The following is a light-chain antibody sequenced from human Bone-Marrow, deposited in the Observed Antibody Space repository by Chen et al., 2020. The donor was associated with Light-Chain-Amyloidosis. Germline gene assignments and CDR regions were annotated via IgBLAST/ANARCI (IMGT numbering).Light chain of an antibody. V-gene: IGLV2-23*02. CDR3: CSYAGSSTFYV. CDR2: EVS. CDR1: SSDVGSYNL. Sequence: QSALTQPASVSGSPGQSITLSCTGTSSDVGSYNLFSWYQQHPGKAPKLMIYEVSKRPSGVSNRFSGSKSGNTASLTISGLQAEDEADYYCCSYAGSSTFYVFGTGTKVTVL. J-gene: IGLJ1*01.